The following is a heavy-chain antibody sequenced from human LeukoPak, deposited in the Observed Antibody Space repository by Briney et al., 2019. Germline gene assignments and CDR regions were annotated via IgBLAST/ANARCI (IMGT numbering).Heavy chain of an antibody. CDR1: GYTFTGYY. J-gene: IGHJ6*03. CDR3: ARSITMVRGVISTYYHYYMDV. CDR2: INPNSGGT. Sequence: GASVKVSCKASGYTFTGYYMHWVRQAPGQGLEWMGWINPNSGGTNYAQKFQGRVTMTRDTSISTAYMELSRLRSEDTAVYYCARSITMVRGVISTYYHYYMDVWGKGTTVTISS. D-gene: IGHD3-10*01. V-gene: IGHV1-2*02.